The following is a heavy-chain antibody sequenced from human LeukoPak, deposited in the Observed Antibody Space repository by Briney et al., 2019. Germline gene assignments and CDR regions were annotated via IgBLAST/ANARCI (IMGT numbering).Heavy chain of an antibody. CDR3: AKGSLGSWYYFDY. V-gene: IGHV3-23*01. Sequence: GGSLRLSCAASGFTFGSSAMSWVRQAPGKGPEWVSTFSRSGPDTYYADSVKGRFTIFRDNSKNTMYLQMNSLRAEDTAVYYCAKGSLGSWYYFDYWGQGTLVTVSS. J-gene: IGHJ4*02. D-gene: IGHD6-13*01. CDR1: GFTFGSSA. CDR2: FSRSGPDT.